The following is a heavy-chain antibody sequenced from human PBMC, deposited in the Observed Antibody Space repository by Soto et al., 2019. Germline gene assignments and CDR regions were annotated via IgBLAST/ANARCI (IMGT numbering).Heavy chain of an antibody. CDR3: PRARQCNSWAAWL. V-gene: IGHV4-61*08. CDR2: MIYNGAT. D-gene: IGHD3-22*01. J-gene: IGHJ4*02. CDR1: GASVTSSGYS. Sequence: QVQLQESGPGLVKPSETLSLTCTVSGASVTSSGYSWSWIRQPPGKTLEWIGFMIYNGATKNNPSLESRISMSVDTAKNQFHLELTSVTAADTAVYDCPRARQCNSWAAWLWGQGALGTVSS.